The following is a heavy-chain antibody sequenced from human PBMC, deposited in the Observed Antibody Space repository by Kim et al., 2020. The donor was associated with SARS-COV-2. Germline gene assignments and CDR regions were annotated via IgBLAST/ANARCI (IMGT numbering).Heavy chain of an antibody. CDR2: IYHSGST. D-gene: IGHD3-3*01. V-gene: IGHV4-38-2*02. CDR3: ARGDFWRGYAPFDP. Sequence: SETLSLTCTVSGYSISSGYYWGWIRQPPGKGLEWIGSIYHSGSTYYNPSLKSRVTISVDTSKNQFSLKLSSVTAADTAVYYCARGDFWRGYAPFDPWGQGTLVTVSS. CDR1: GYSISSGYY. J-gene: IGHJ5*02.